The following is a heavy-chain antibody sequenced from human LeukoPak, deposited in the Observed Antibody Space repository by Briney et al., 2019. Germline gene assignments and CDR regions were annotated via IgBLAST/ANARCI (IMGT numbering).Heavy chain of an antibody. D-gene: IGHD4/OR15-4a*01. CDR3: ARQWSYGTPNYFDS. Sequence: SETLSLTCTVSGGSISSGGYYWSWIRQPPGKGLEWIGYIYHSGSTYYNPSLKSRVTISVDRSKNQFSLKLSSVTAADTAVYYCARQWSYGTPNYFDSWGQGTLVTVSS. V-gene: IGHV4-30-2*01. CDR2: IYHSGST. CDR1: GGSISSGGYY. J-gene: IGHJ4*02.